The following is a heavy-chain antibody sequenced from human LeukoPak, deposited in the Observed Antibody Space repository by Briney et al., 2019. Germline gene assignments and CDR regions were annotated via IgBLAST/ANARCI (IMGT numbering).Heavy chain of an antibody. D-gene: IGHD4-17*01. CDR1: GGSISIYY. Sequence: SQTLSLTRTVSGGSISIYYWSWIPHPPAKGLECIGYIYYSGSTNYNPSLKSRVTISVDASKNQFSLKLSSVTAADTAVYYCVRGMTVTPSIYFDKWGQGTLVTVSS. V-gene: IGHV4-59*01. CDR2: IYYSGST. CDR3: VRGMTVTPSIYFDK. J-gene: IGHJ4*02.